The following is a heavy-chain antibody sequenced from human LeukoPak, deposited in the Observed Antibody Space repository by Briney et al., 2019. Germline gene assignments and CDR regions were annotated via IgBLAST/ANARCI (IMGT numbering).Heavy chain of an antibody. CDR1: GGSISTADHY. D-gene: IGHD3-16*01. J-gene: IGHJ4*02. CDR3: AKYIMTTGFDC. CDR2: IYHTGNT. V-gene: IGHV4-31*03. Sequence: PSETLSLTCTVSGGSISTADHYWSWIRQHPEKGLEWIGYIYHTGNTYYNPSLKSRVSISVDTSKNQFSLKLNSVTAADTAVYYCAKYIMTTGFDCWGQGTLVTVSS.